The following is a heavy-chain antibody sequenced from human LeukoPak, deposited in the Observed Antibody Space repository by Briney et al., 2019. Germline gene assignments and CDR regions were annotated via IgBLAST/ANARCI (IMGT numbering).Heavy chain of an antibody. CDR2: IYYTGST. CDR1: GGSISSGDYY. CDR3: ARGHKGVAPGY. V-gene: IGHV4-30-4*01. J-gene: IGHJ4*02. Sequence: PSQTLSLTCTVSGGSISSGDYYWSWIRQPPGKGLEWIGYIYYTGSTYYNPSLKSRVTISIDTSKNQFSLNLNSVTAADTAVYYCARGHKGVAPGYWGQGTLVTVSS. D-gene: IGHD3-3*01.